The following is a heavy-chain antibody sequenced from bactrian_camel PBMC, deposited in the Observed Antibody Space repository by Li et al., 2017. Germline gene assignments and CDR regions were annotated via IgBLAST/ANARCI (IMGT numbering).Heavy chain of an antibody. CDR1: DDANEFEW. D-gene: IGHD6*01. CDR3: VDDCYGSRYYLARRTNV. V-gene: IGHV3S53*01. CDR2: IDRDGRT. Sequence: QLVESGGGEVEAGGSQRLSCVVTDDANEFEWIGWFRPDDKGERAGVAVIDRDGRTGYDDSVKDRFTISRDVSKNTVYLQMNNLKPEDTAMYYCVDDCYGSRYYLARRTNVWGQGTQVTVS. J-gene: IGHJ4*01.